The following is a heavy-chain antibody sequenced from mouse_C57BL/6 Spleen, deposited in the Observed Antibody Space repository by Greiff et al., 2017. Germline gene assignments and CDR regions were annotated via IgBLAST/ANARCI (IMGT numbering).Heavy chain of an antibody. J-gene: IGHJ4*01. Sequence: EVQVLQSGPELVKPGASVKMSCKASGYTFTDYNMHWVKQSHGKSLEWIGNINPKNGGTSYNQKFKGKATLTVNKSSSTAYMELRSLTSEDSAVXYCVRYSSSPYYALDYWGQGTSVTVSS. D-gene: IGHD1-1*01. CDR2: INPKNGGT. CDR1: GYTFTDYN. CDR3: VRYSSSPYYALDY. V-gene: IGHV1-22*01.